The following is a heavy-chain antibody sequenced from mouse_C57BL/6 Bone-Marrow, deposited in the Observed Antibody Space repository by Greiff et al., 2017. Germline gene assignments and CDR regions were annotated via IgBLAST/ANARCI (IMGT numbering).Heavy chain of an antibody. D-gene: IGHD1-1*01. CDR1: GFTFSSSA. CDR2: MSDGGSYT. V-gene: IGHV5-4*01. Sequence: EVHLVESGGGLVKPGGSLKLSCAASGFTFSSSAMSWVRQPPEKRLAWVATMSDGGSYTYYPDNVKGRFTISRDNAKNNLYLQMSHLKSEDTAMYYGAREDISRGVARWGQGTSVTVSS. J-gene: IGHJ4*01. CDR3: AREDISRGVAR.